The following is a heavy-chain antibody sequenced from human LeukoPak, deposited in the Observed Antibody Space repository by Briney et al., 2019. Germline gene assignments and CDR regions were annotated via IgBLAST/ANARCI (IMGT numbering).Heavy chain of an antibody. D-gene: IGHD3-3*01. Sequence: SETLSLTCAVYGGSFGGYYWSWIRQPPGKGLEWIGEINHSGSTNYNPSLKSRVTISVDTSKNQFSLKLSSVTAADTAVYYCARTVLRFLEWKDAFDIWGQGTMVTVSS. J-gene: IGHJ3*02. CDR2: INHSGST. CDR1: GGSFGGYY. CDR3: ARTVLRFLEWKDAFDI. V-gene: IGHV4-34*01.